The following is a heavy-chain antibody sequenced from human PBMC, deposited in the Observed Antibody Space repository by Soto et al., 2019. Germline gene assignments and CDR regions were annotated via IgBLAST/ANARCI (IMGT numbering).Heavy chain of an antibody. D-gene: IGHD6-13*01. Sequence: PGESRKISCKGPGYSFTSYWIGGVRQMPGKGLEWMGIIYPGDSDTRYSPSFQGQVTISADKSISTAYLQWSSLKASDSAMYYCARTAAAGKNSYAADVRGPAITLTVSS. CDR3: ARTAAAGKNSYAADV. V-gene: IGHV5-51*01. CDR1: GYSFTSYW. J-gene: IGHJ6*02. CDR2: IYPGDSDT.